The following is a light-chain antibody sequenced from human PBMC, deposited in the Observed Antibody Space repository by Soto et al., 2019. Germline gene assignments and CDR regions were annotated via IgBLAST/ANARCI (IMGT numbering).Light chain of an antibody. J-gene: IGKJ1*01. CDR1: QSISSY. CDR2: SGY. V-gene: IGKV1-39*01. CDR3: QQRYSWLRV. Sequence: DIQMTQSPSSLSASVGDRVTITCRASQSISSYLNWYQHKPGQSPRLVVYSGYKRSPGIPARFSGSGSGTDFTLTISSLESDDFAIYYCQQRYSWLRVFGPGTKVEVK.